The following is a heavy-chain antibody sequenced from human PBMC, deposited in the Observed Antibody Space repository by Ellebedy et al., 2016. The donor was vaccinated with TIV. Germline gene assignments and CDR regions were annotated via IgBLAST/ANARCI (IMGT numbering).Heavy chain of an antibody. D-gene: IGHD1-1*01. J-gene: IGHJ5*02. CDR1: GGSISDSS. Sequence: SETPSLTCTVSGGSISDSSWSWIRQAPGKGLEWIAYIHYSGSIDYSHSLKSRLTVSRDTSKNEVSLSVTSVTAADTAVYYCARDRFWGNWRYKGNWLDPWGQGTLVTVSS. CDR3: ARDRFWGNWRYKGNWLDP. V-gene: IGHV4-59*01. CDR2: IHYSGSI.